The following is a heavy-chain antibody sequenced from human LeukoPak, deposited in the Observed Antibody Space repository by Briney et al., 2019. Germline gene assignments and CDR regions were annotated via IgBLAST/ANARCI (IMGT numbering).Heavy chain of an antibody. J-gene: IGHJ3*02. D-gene: IGHD5-12*01. CDR2: IYYSGTT. CDR3: ARHTRPGYGGSENAFDI. V-gene: IGHV4-59*08. CDR1: GASINTYY. Sequence: SETLSLTCTVSGASINTYYWSWIRQPPGKGLEWIGYIYYSGTTSYNPSLKTRVTISIDTSKNQFSLNLSSVTATDTAVYYCARHTRPGYGGSENAFDIWGQGTMVTVSS.